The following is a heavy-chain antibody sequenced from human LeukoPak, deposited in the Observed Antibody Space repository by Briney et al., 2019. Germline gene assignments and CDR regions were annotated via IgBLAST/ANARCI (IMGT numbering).Heavy chain of an antibody. J-gene: IGHJ1*01. CDR3: AREYYDFWSGYSNEYFQH. CDR1: GYTFTSYG. Sequence: GASVKVSCKASGYTFTSYGISWVRQAPGQGLEWMGWISAYNGNTNYAQKLQGRVAMTTDTSTRTAYMELRSLRSDDTAVYYCAREYYDFWSGYSNEYFQHWGQGTLVTVSS. D-gene: IGHD3-3*01. V-gene: IGHV1-18*01. CDR2: ISAYNGNT.